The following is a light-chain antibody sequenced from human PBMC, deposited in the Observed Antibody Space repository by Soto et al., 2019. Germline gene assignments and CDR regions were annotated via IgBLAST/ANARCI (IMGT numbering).Light chain of an antibody. CDR3: QKYNSAPLT. CDR2: AAS. CDR1: QGIRSG. J-gene: IGKJ4*01. V-gene: IGKV1-17*01. Sequence: LSPAALSSKEEDSVTITCRTSQGIRSGLGWYQQKPGKVPKLLIYAASTLRSGVPSRFSGSGSGRDFTLTISSLQPEDVATYYCQKYNSAPLTFGGVTKVDIK.